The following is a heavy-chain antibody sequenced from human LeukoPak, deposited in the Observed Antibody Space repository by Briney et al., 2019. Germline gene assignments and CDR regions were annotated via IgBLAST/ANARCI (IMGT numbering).Heavy chain of an antibody. J-gene: IGHJ6*04. CDR1: GGSISSYS. D-gene: IGHD2-2*01. Sequence: PSETLSLTCTVSGGSISSYSWSWIRQPPGKGLEWIGYIYYSGSTNYNPSLKSRVTISVDTSKNQFSLKLSSVTAADTAVYYCARDTGYCSSTSCSRYYYGMDVWGKGTTVTVSS. CDR3: ARDTGYCSSTSCSRYYYGMDV. CDR2: IYYSGST. V-gene: IGHV4-59*01.